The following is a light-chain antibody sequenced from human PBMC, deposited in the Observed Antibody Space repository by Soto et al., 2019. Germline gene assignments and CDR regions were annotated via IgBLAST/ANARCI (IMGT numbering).Light chain of an antibody. CDR3: SSYAGNNIVV. Sequence: ALTQPPSASGSPGQSVTISCTGTSSDIGSYTYVSWYQQHPGKAPKLMIFEVSERPSGVPDRFSGSKSGNTASLTVSGLQAEDEADYYCSSYAGNNIVVFGGGTKLTVL. CDR1: SSDIGSYTY. V-gene: IGLV2-8*01. J-gene: IGLJ2*01. CDR2: EVS.